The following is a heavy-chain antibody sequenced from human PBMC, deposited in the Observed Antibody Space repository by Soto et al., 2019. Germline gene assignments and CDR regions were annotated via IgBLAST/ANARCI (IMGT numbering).Heavy chain of an antibody. D-gene: IGHD6-19*01. CDR1: GYGFTGDG. CDR3: AREGIAVAGTISYFDY. Sequence: ASVKGSFKASGYGFTGDGISWVRQAPGQGLEWMGWISAYNGNTNYAQKLRGRVTMTTDTSTSTAYMELRSLRSDDTAVYYCAREGIAVAGTISYFDYWGQGTGVPLPS. V-gene: IGHV1-18*01. CDR2: ISAYNGNT. J-gene: IGHJ4*02.